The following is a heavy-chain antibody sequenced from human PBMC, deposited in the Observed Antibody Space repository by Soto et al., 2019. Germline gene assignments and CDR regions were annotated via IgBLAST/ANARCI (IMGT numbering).Heavy chain of an antibody. V-gene: IGHV3-73*01. CDR2: IRSKTNSYAT. CDR1: GFTVSGSA. D-gene: IGHD3-16*02. CDR3: TSLLWELSFPRAFDI. Sequence: PGGSLRLSCAASGFTVSGSAVHWVRQASGKGLEWVGRIRSKTNSYATAYAASVKGRFTISRDDSKNTAYLQMNSLKTEDTAVYYCTSLLWELSFPRAFDIWGQGTMVTV. J-gene: IGHJ3*02.